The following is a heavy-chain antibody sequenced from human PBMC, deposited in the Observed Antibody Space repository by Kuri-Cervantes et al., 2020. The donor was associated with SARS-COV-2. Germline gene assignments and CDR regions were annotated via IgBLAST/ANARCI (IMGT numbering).Heavy chain of an antibody. CDR3: ARQYWSGFVNWFDP. CDR2: INHSGST. V-gene: IGHV4-34*01. J-gene: IGHJ5*02. D-gene: IGHD3-3*01. Sequence: SQTLSLTCAVYGGSFSGYYWSWIRQPPGKGLEWIGEINHSGSTNYNPSLKSRVTMSVDTSKNQFSLKLSSVTAADTAVYYCARQYWSGFVNWFDPWGQGTLVTVSS. CDR1: GGSFSGYY.